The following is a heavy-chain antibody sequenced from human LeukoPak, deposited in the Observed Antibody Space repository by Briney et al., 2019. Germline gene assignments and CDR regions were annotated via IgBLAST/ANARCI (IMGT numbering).Heavy chain of an antibody. CDR2: ISSSSTYT. J-gene: IGHJ4*02. Sequence: GGSLRLSCAASGFTFSDYYMSWIRQVPGKGPELVSYISSSSTYTNYADSVKGRFTISRDNAKNSLYLQMNSLRAEDTAVYYCARGRDTAMSLYYFDYWGQGTLVTVSS. CDR3: ARGRDTAMSLYYFDY. D-gene: IGHD5-18*01. V-gene: IGHV3-11*05. CDR1: GFTFSDYY.